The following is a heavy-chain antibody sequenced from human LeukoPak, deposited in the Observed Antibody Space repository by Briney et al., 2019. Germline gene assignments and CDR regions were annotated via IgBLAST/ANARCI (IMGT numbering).Heavy chain of an antibody. D-gene: IGHD3-10*01. J-gene: IGHJ4*02. Sequence: SETLSLTCAVYGGSFSGYYWSWIRQPPGKGLEWIGEINHSGSTNYNPSLKSRVTISVDTSKNQFSLKLSSVTVADTAVYYCARRNHYYGSGSYYKPIDYWGQGTLVTVSS. CDR2: INHSGST. CDR3: ARRNHYYGSGSYYKPIDY. CDR1: GGSFSGYY. V-gene: IGHV4-34*01.